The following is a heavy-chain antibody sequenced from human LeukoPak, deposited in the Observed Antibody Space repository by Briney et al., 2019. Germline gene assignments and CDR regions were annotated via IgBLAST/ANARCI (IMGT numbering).Heavy chain of an antibody. V-gene: IGHV4-39*07. CDR3: ARAILYYDSSGYIDY. J-gene: IGHJ4*02. D-gene: IGHD3-22*01. CDR2: IYYSGST. CDR1: GGSISSSSYY. Sequence: PSETLSLTCTVSGGSISSSSYYWDWIRQPPGKGLEWIGSIYYSGSTYYNPSLKSRVTISVDTSKNQFSLKLSSVTAADTAVYYCARAILYYDSSGYIDYWGQGTLVTVSS.